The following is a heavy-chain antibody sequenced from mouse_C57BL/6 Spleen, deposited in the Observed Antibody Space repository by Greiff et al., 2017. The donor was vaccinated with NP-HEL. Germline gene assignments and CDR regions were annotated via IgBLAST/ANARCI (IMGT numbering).Heavy chain of an antibody. J-gene: IGHJ1*03. V-gene: IGHV1-80*01. CDR3: ARSGYYGSSYVGWYFDV. Sequence: VQLQQSGAELVKPGASVKISCKASGYAFSSYWMNWVKQRPGKGLEWIGQIYPGDGDTNYNGKFKGKATLTADTSSSTAYMQLSSLTSEDSAVYFCARSGYYGSSYVGWYFDVWGTGTTVTVSS. D-gene: IGHD1-1*01. CDR1: GYAFSSYW. CDR2: IYPGDGDT.